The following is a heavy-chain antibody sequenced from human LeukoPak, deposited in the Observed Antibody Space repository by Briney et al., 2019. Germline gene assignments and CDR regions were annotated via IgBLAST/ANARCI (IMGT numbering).Heavy chain of an antibody. CDR2: IYYSGST. V-gene: IGHV4-39*01. Sequence: PSETLSLTCTVSGGSISSSSYYWGWIRQPPGKGLEWIGSIYYSGSTYYNPSLKSRVNISVDTSKNQFSLKLSSVTAADTAVYYCARHESTSWYYYDSSGYPDYWGQGTLVTVSS. J-gene: IGHJ4*02. D-gene: IGHD3-22*01. CDR1: GGSISSSSYY. CDR3: ARHESTSWYYYDSSGYPDY.